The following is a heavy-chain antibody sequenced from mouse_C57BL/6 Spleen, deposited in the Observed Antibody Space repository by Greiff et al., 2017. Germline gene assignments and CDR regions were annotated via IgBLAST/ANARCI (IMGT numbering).Heavy chain of an antibody. CDR1: GYTFTSYW. J-gene: IGHJ4*01. D-gene: IGHD2-2*01. CDR3: ARGGYDVLYAMDY. V-gene: IGHV1-61*01. Sequence: QVQLQQSGAELVRPGSSVKLSCKASGYTFTSYWMDWVKQRPGQGLEWIGNIYPSDSETHYNQKFKDKATLTVDKSSSTDYMQLSSLTSEDSAVYYCARGGYDVLYAMDYWGQGTSVTVSS. CDR2: IYPSDSET.